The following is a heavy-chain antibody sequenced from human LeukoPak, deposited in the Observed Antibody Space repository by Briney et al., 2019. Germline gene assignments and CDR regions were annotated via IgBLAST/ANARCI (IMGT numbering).Heavy chain of an antibody. CDR2: MNPNSGNT. V-gene: IGHV1-8*01. CDR3: ARARSGSYYNNWFDP. J-gene: IGHJ5*02. D-gene: IGHD3-10*01. Sequence: ASVKVSCKASGYTFTSYDINWVRQATGQGLEWMGWMNPNSGNTGYAQKFQGRVTMTRNTSISTAYMELSSLRSEDTAVYYCARARSGSYYNNWFDPWDQGTLVTVS. CDR1: GYTFTSYD.